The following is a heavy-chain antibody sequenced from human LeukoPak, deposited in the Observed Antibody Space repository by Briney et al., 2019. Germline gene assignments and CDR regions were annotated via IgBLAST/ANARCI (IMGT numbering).Heavy chain of an antibody. D-gene: IGHD6-19*01. CDR1: GFTFSSNW. CDR3: ARETPDSSGWD. V-gene: IGHV3-7*01. J-gene: IGHJ4*02. CDR2: IKQDGSQK. Sequence: GGSLRLSCAASGFTFSSNWMSWVRQAPGKGLEWVANIKQDGSQKSYVDSVKGRFTISRDNAKNSLYLQMNSPRAEDTAVYYCARETPDSSGWDWGQGTLVTVSS.